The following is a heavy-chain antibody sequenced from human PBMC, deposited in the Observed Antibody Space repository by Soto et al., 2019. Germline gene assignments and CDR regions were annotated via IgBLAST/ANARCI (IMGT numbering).Heavy chain of an antibody. V-gene: IGHV3-30-3*01. J-gene: IGHJ6*02. CDR3: ARERGDSSGYYPTYGMDV. CDR2: ISYDGSNK. Sequence: QVQLVESGGGVVQPGRSLRLSCAASGFTFSSYAMHWGRQAPGKGLEWVAVISYDGSNKYYADSVKGRFTISRYNSKNPLYLQMKSLRAEDTAVYYCARERGDSSGYYPTYGMDVWGQGTTVTVSS. CDR1: GFTFSSYA. D-gene: IGHD3-22*01.